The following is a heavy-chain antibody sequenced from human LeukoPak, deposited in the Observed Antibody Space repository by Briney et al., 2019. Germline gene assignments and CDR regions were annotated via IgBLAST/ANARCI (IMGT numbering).Heavy chain of an antibody. V-gene: IGHV4-59*01. Sequence: PSETLSLTCTVSNGSISSYYWSWIRQPPGNALEWIGDIYYSGSTNYNPSLQSRVTISLDTPKNHFSLNLSSVSAADTAIYYCARASGSGSYYGIDYWSQGTLVTVSS. D-gene: IGHD3-10*01. CDR2: IYYSGST. J-gene: IGHJ4*02. CDR3: ARASGSGSYYGIDY. CDR1: NGSISSYY.